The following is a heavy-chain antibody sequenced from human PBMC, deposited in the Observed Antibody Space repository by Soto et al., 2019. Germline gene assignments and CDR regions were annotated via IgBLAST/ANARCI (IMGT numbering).Heavy chain of an antibody. CDR1: GGSISSGGYY. CDR2: IYYSGST. Sequence: QVQLQESGPGLVKPSQTLSLTCTVSGGSISSGGYYWSWIRQHPGKGLEWLGYIYYSGSTYYNPSLKSRVTISVDTSKNQFSLKLSSVTAADTAVYYGARGTEYSSPTAYDYYYMDVWGKGTTVTVSS. CDR3: ARGTEYSSPTAYDYYYMDV. D-gene: IGHD6-6*01. J-gene: IGHJ6*03. V-gene: IGHV4-31*03.